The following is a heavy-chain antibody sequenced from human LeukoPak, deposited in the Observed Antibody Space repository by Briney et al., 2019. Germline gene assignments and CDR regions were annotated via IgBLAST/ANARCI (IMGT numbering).Heavy chain of an antibody. Sequence: RXSCXXXGFTXXXYAMSWVRQAPGKGLEWVSAISGSGGSTYYADSVKGRFTISRDNSKNTLYLQMNSLRAEDTAVYYCAKPLVVPIPPDAFDIWGQGTMVTVSS. CDR1: GFTXXXYA. V-gene: IGHV3-23*01. CDR3: AKPLVVPIPPDAFDI. CDR2: ISGSGGST. D-gene: IGHD3-22*01. J-gene: IGHJ3*02.